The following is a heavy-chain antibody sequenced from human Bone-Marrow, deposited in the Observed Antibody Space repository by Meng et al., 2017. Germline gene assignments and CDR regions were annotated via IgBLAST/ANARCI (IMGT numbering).Heavy chain of an antibody. V-gene: IGHV1-18*01. J-gene: IGHJ4*02. CDR2: ISTYNGNT. CDR1: GYTFPRYG. CDR3: ARDLGGDD. D-gene: IGHD3-10*01. Sequence: QLGKYRGDVKKLWAAGNVSRKATGYTFPRYGISWVRLAPGQGLEWMGWISTYNGNTNYAQKLQSRVTMTTDTSTSTAYMELRSLRSDDTAVYYCARDLGGDDWGQGTLVTVSS.